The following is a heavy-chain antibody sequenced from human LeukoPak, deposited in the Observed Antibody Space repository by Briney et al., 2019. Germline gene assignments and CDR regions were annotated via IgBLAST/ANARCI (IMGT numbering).Heavy chain of an antibody. CDR3: ASPTQIAAAGTGAFDI. CDR2: ISSSSSYI. Sequence: GGSLRLSCAASGFTFSSYSMNWVRQAPGKGLEWVSSISSSSSYIYYADSVKGRFTISRDNAKNSLYLQMNSLRAEGTAVYYCASPTQIAAAGTGAFDIWGQGTMVTVSS. D-gene: IGHD6-13*01. V-gene: IGHV3-21*01. CDR1: GFTFSSYS. J-gene: IGHJ3*02.